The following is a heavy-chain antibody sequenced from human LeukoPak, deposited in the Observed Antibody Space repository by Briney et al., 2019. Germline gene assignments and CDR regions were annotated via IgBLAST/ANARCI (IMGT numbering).Heavy chain of an antibody. CDR2: ISSSGRII. V-gene: IGHV3-48*03. CDR1: GFTFSSYE. Sequence: GGSLRLPCAASGFTFSSYEMNWVRQAPGKGLEWVSDISSSGRIIYYADSVKGRFTISRDNTKNSLYLQMNSLRAEDTAVYYCARVSRYANDYWGQGTLVTVSS. D-gene: IGHD2-2*01. J-gene: IGHJ4*02. CDR3: ARVSRYANDY.